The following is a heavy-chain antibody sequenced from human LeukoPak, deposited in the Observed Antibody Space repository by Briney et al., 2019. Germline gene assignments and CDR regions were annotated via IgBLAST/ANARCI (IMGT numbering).Heavy chain of an antibody. D-gene: IGHD6-13*01. J-gene: IGHJ5*02. V-gene: IGHV3-23*01. Sequence: GGSLRLSCAASGFTFTTYAMSWVRQGPGKRLEWVSAMSENGGRTYYADSVKGRFTISRDNLKNMVSLQMNSLRAEDTAVYYCANGYSSTWSSVDPWGQGILVTVPS. CDR2: MSENGGRT. CDR3: ANGYSSTWSSVDP. CDR1: GFTFTTYA.